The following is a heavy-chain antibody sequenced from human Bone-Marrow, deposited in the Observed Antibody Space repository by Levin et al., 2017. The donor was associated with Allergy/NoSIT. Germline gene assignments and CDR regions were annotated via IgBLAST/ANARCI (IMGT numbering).Heavy chain of an antibody. D-gene: IGHD2-15*01. CDR2: ISSSSSYI. Sequence: GESLKISCAASGFTFSSYSMNWVRQAPGKGLEWVSSISSSSSYIYYADSVKGRFTISRDNAKNSLYLQMNSLRAEDTAVYYCASSPPSGYCSGGSCLVFDYWGQGTLVTVSS. CDR3: ASSPPSGYCSGGSCLVFDY. J-gene: IGHJ4*02. CDR1: GFTFSSYS. V-gene: IGHV3-21*01.